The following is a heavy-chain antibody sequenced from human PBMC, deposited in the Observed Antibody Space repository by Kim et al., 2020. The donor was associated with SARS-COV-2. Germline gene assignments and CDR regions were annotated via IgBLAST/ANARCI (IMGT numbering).Heavy chain of an antibody. J-gene: IGHJ5*02. CDR3: AKEFGKGRFGKFDP. D-gene: IGHD3-10*01. Sequence: ADSVKGRFTISRDNSKNTLYLQMNSLRAEDTAVYYCAKEFGKGRFGKFDPWGQGTLVTVSS. V-gene: IGHV3-23*01.